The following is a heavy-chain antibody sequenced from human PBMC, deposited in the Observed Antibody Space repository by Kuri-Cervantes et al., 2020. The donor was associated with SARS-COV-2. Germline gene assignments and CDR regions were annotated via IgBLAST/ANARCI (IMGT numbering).Heavy chain of an antibody. CDR2: FAPEDGET. CDR3: ATSPSAIVPAAMYYYYGMDV. J-gene: IGHJ6*02. CDR1: GYTLTELS. V-gene: IGHV1-24*01. D-gene: IGHD2-2*01. Sequence: ASVKVSCKDSGYTLTELSMHWVQQAPGKGLEWMGGFAPEDGETIYAQKFQGRVNMTEDTSTDKAYMELSSLRSEDTAVYYCATSPSAIVPAAMYYYYGMDVWGQGTMVTVSS.